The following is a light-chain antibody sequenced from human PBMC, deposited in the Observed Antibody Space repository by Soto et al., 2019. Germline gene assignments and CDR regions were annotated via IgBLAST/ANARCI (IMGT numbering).Light chain of an antibody. V-gene: IGKV3-20*01. CDR1: QSVSNDF. Sequence: EIVMTQSPATLSVSPGERATLSCRASQSVSNDFLAWYQQKPAQAPRLLIYGASTRATDVPNRFSGSGAGADFSLSISRLQPADFAVYYCQQHGSSPPRTFGQGTKVDIK. J-gene: IGKJ1*01. CDR2: GAS. CDR3: QQHGSSPPRT.